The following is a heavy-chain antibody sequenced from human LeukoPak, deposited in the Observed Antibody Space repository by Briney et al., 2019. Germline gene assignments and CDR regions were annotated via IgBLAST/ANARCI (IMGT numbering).Heavy chain of an antibody. CDR1: RFTLSDPM. Sequence: GGSLRLSCAPPRFTLSDPMLYLVRQPPGKGLEWVGRSRNKAYSYTTEYVASVKGRFSISRDDSKNLLYLHMNSLRSEDQAAYSRRNASVRVGVCYRGFYWGQGTLVTVSS. V-gene: IGHV3-72*01. CDR2: SRNKAYSYTT. CDR3: RNASVRVGVCYRGFY. J-gene: IGHJ4*02. D-gene: IGHD2-21*02.